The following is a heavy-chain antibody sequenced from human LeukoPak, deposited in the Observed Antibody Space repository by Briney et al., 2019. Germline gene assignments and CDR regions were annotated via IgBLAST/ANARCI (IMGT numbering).Heavy chain of an antibody. V-gene: IGHV3-30-3*01. CDR3: ARDGQYYYYYYYMDV. J-gene: IGHJ6*03. D-gene: IGHD6-19*01. Sequence: GGSLRLSCAASGLTFSSYAMHWVRQAPGKGLEWVAVISYDGSNKYYADSVKGRFTISRDNSKNTLYLQMNSLRAEDTAVYYCARDGQYYYYYYYMDVWGKGTTVTVSS. CDR1: GLTFSSYA. CDR2: ISYDGSNK.